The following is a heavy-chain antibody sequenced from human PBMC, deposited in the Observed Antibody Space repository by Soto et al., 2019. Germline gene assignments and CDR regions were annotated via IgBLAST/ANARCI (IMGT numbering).Heavy chain of an antibody. J-gene: IGHJ6*02. Sequence: GGPLRLSCAASGFTFSSYGVHWLRKAPGKGLEWVAVISYDGSNKYYADSVKGRFTISRDNSKNTLYLQMNSLRAEDTAVYYCAKEGSDYDILTGSGYYGMDVWGQGTTVTVSS. CDR1: GFTFSSYG. CDR2: ISYDGSNK. CDR3: AKEGSDYDILTGSGYYGMDV. D-gene: IGHD3-9*01. V-gene: IGHV3-30*18.